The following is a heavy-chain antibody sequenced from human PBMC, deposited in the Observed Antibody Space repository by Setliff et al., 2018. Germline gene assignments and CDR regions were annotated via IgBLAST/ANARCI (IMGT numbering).Heavy chain of an antibody. Sequence: SETLSLTCTVSGGSISSGGYYWSWIWQPAGKGLEWIGHIYTSGSTNYNPSLKSRVTISVDTSKNQFSLKLSSVTAADTAVYYCAREQSNYDFWSGYYGSYYYYMDVWGKGTTVTVSS. CDR1: GGSISSGGYY. CDR2: IYTSGST. CDR3: AREQSNYDFWSGYYGSYYYYMDV. J-gene: IGHJ6*03. D-gene: IGHD3-3*01. V-gene: IGHV4-61*09.